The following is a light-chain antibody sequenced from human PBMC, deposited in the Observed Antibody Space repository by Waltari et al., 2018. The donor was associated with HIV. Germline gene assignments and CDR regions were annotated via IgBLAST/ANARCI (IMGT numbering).Light chain of an antibody. CDR1: LPNIAKSH. CDR3: GTWDNSLSPWV. J-gene: IGLJ3*02. CDR2: DND. V-gene: IGLV1-51*01. Sequence: QPVLTPPPSVSAAPGQNVTISCSASLPNIAKSHLSWSQQLPGTAPKLIIYDNDKRPSGIPDRFSASKSGTSATLGITGLQTGDEADYYCGTWDNSLSPWVFGGGTKLTVL.